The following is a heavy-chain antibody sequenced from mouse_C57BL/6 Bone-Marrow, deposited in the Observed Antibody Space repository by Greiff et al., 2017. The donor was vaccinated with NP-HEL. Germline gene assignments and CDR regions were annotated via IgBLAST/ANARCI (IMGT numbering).Heavy chain of an antibody. CDR3: ARCSHWYFDG. J-gene: IGHJ1*03. D-gene: IGHD1-1*01. CDR2: IYPGDGDT. CDR1: GYAFSSSW. V-gene: IGHV1-82*01. Sequence: VQLQQSGPELVKPGASVKISCKASGYAFSSSWMNWVKQRPGTGLEWIGRIYPGDGDTNYNGKFKGKATLTADKSSSTAYMQLSSLTSEDSAVYFCARCSHWYFDGWGTGTTVTVSS.